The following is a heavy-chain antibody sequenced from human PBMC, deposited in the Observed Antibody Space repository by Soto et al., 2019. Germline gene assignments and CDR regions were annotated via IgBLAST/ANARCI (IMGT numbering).Heavy chain of an antibody. CDR3: ANSVYNWNDGCCDY. V-gene: IGHV3-30*18. CDR2: ISYDGNNK. CDR1: GFTVSNYG. J-gene: IGHJ4*02. Sequence: QVQLVESGGGVVQPGRSLRLSCAASGFTVSNYGMHWVRQAPGKGLEWVAVISYDGNNKYYADSVKGRFTISRDNSKNTLYLQMSSLRDEDTAVYYCANSVYNWNDGCCDYWGQGNLVTFSA. D-gene: IGHD1-1*01.